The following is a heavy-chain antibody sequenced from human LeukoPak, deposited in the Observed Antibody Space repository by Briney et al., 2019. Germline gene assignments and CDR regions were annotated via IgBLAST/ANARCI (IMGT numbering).Heavy chain of an antibody. Sequence: SETLSLTCAVYGGSFSGYYWSWIRQPPGKGLEWIGEINHSGSTNYNPSLKSRVTISVDTSKNQFSLKLSSVTAADTAVYYCARLPGRVVVAATSRYWGQGTLVTVSS. D-gene: IGHD2-15*01. V-gene: IGHV4-34*01. J-gene: IGHJ4*02. CDR1: GGSFSGYY. CDR3: ARLPGRVVVAATSRY. CDR2: INHSGST.